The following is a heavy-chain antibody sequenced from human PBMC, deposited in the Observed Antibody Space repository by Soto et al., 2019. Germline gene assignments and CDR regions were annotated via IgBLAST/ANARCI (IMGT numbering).Heavy chain of an antibody. CDR3: ARGGYSYQLDY. V-gene: IGHV3-11*06. D-gene: IGHD5-18*01. J-gene: IGHJ4*02. Sequence: GGSLRLSCAASGFTFSDYYMSWIRQAPGKGLEWVSYISSSNSYTNYADSVKGRFTISRDNAKNSLYLQMNSLRAEDTAVYYCARGGYSYQLDYWGQGALVTVSS. CDR1: GFTFSDYY. CDR2: ISSSNSYT.